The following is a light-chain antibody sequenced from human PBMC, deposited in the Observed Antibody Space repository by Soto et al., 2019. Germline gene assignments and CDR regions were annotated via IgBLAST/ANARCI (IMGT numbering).Light chain of an antibody. Sequence: DIQMTQSPSALSASVGDRVTITCRASQSISSWLAWYQQKPGKAPKLLIYKASSLESGVPSRFSGSGSGTDFTLAISSLQPDDFAPYYCQQYDSYSSTFGRGTKVEIK. CDR1: QSISSW. J-gene: IGKJ1*01. V-gene: IGKV1-5*03. CDR2: KAS. CDR3: QQYDSYSST.